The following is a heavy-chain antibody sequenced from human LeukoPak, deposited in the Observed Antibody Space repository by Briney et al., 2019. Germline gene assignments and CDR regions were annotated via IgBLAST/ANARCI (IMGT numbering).Heavy chain of an antibody. CDR2: ISYDGSNK. D-gene: IGHD5-24*01. J-gene: IGHJ3*02. V-gene: IGHV3-30*01. CDR3: ARDHPEESAFDI. CDR1: GFTFSSYA. Sequence: GGSLRLSCAASGFTFSSYAMHWVRQAPGKGLEWVAVISYDGSNKYYADSVKGRFTISRDNSKNTLCLQMNSLRAEDTAVYYCARDHPEESAFDIWGQGTMVTVSS.